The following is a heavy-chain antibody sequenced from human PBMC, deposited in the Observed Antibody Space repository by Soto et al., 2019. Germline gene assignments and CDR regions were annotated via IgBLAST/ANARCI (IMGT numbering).Heavy chain of an antibody. Sequence: VQLVQSGAEVKKPGSSVKVSCQASGGTFRIYTISWVRQAPGQGLEWMGGSANSAQKFQGRLTVTADESTSTVYLELSSLTSEDTAVYYCAREGPPDIAWFDPWGQGTLVSVSS. CDR1: GGTFRIYT. CDR2: SA. V-gene: IGHV1-69*01. CDR3: AREGPPDIAWFDP. J-gene: IGHJ5*02. D-gene: IGHD2-15*01.